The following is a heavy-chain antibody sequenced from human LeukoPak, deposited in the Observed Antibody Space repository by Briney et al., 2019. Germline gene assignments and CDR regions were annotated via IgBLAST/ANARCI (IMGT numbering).Heavy chain of an antibody. CDR1: GGSINSSSYY. J-gene: IGHJ4*02. D-gene: IGHD6-19*01. CDR2: IYYSGST. Sequence: SETLSLTCTVSGGSINSSSYYWGWIRQPPGKGLEWIGSIYYSGSTNYNPSLKSRVTISVDKSKNQFSLKLSSVTAADTAVYYCARSQRGGWYNPGTVFDYWGQGTLVTVSS. V-gene: IGHV4-39*07. CDR3: ARSQRGGWYNPGTVFDY.